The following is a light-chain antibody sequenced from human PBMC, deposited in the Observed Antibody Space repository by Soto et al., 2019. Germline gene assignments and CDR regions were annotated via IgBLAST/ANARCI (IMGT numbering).Light chain of an antibody. J-gene: IGLJ1*01. CDR1: SSDIGGYNF. CDR3: NSYRTVSTYV. V-gene: IGLV2-14*01. Sequence: QSALTQPASVSGSPGQSIAIACTGTSSDIGGYNFVSWYQLHPGKAPKLLIYDVGNRPSGVSNRFSGSKSGNTASLTISGLQAEDEAHYYCNSYRTVSTYVFGTGTKLTVL. CDR2: DVG.